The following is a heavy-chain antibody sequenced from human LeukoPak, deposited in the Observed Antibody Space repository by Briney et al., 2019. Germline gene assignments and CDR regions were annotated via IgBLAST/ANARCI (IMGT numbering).Heavy chain of an antibody. CDR3: ARENRYSETFDP. CDR1: GLSVSNSY. Sequence: GGSLRLSCAASGLSVSNSYISWVRQAPGKGLEWVSVIYSGGTTYYADSVKGRFAISRDNSKNMLYLQMNSLRAEDTAVYYCARENRYSETFDPWGQGTLVTVSS. J-gene: IGHJ5*02. CDR2: IYSGGTT. V-gene: IGHV3-66*01. D-gene: IGHD1-26*01.